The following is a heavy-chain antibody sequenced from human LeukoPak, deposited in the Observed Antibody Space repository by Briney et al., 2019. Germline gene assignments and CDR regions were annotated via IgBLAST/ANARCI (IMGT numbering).Heavy chain of an antibody. V-gene: IGHV4-38-2*02. Sequence: SETLSLTCTVSGYSISSGFYWGWIRQPPGKGLQWIGSIYHSGSTYYNPSLKSRVTISVDMSKSQFSLKLSFVTAADTAVYYCARGDSGWYLGLGFDYWGQGTLVTVSS. J-gene: IGHJ4*02. CDR1: GYSISSGFY. CDR3: ARGDSGWYLGLGFDY. D-gene: IGHD6-19*01. CDR2: IYHSGST.